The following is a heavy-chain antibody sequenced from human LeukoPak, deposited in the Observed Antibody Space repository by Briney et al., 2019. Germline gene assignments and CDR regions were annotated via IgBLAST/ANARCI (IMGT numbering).Heavy chain of an antibody. CDR2: IIPIFGTA. D-gene: IGHD1-26*01. CDR1: GGTFSSYA. V-gene: IGHV1-69*13. CDR3: ARGEELLAPDYYYYYMDV. J-gene: IGHJ6*03. Sequence: SVKVSCKASGGTFSSYAISWVRQAPGQGLEWMGGIIPIFGTANYAQKFQGRVTITADESTSTAYMELSSLRSEDTAVYYCARGEELLAPDYYYYYMDVWGKGTTVTVSS.